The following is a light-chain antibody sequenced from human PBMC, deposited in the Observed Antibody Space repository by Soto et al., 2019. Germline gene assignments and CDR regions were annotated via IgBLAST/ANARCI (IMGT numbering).Light chain of an antibody. CDR3: QQYGSSPRT. Sequence: EIVLTHSPGTLSLSPCERATLSSRASQSVSSSYLAWYQQKPGQAPRLLIYGASSRATGIPDRFSDSGSGTDFTLTISRLEPEDFAVNYCQQYGSSPRTFGQGTKVDI. CDR1: QSVSSSY. CDR2: GAS. J-gene: IGKJ1*01. V-gene: IGKV3-20*01.